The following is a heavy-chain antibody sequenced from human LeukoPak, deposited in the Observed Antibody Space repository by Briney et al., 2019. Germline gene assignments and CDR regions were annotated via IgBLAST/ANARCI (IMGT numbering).Heavy chain of an antibody. Sequence: PSETLSLTCTVSGGSISSGSYYWSWIRQPAGKGLEWIGRIYTSGSTNYNPSLKSRVTISVDTSKNQFSLKLSSVTAADTAVYYCARVRSWFDPWGQGTLVTVSS. CDR2: IYTSGST. CDR1: GGSISSGSYY. J-gene: IGHJ5*02. CDR3: ARVRSWFDP. V-gene: IGHV4-61*02.